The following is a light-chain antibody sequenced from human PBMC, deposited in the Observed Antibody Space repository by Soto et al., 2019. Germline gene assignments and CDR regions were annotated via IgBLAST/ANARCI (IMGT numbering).Light chain of an antibody. CDR2: AAS. V-gene: IGKV1-39*01. Sequence: DIQMTQSPSSLSASVGDTVTITCRASQSISLFLNWYQQKPGKAPKLLIYAASSLQSGVPSRFTGNGSGTDFTRTISSLQPEDFATYYCHQTDSIPETFGQGTKVEMK. J-gene: IGKJ1*01. CDR1: QSISLF. CDR3: HQTDSIPET.